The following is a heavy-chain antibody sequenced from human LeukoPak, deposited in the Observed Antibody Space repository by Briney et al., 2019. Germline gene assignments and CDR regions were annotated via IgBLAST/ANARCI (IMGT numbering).Heavy chain of an antibody. Sequence: GGSLRLSCAASGFTVSSNYMSWVRQAPGKGLEWVSVIYSGGSTYYADSVKGRFTISRGNSKNKVYLQMNSLRTEDTAVYYCARDGFGSRFDYWGQGTLVTVSS. D-gene: IGHD3-10*01. J-gene: IGHJ4*02. CDR1: GFTVSSNY. CDR3: ARDGFGSRFDY. CDR2: IYSGGST. V-gene: IGHV3-66*02.